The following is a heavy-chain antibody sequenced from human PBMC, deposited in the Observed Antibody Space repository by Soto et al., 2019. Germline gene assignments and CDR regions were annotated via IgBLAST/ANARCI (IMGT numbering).Heavy chain of an antibody. D-gene: IGHD3-10*01. CDR1: GFTFSSYG. CDR3: ARPGLWFGGVPEDYYYYYGMDV. Sequence: QVQLVESGGGVVQPGRSLRLSCAASGFTFSSYGMHWVRQAPGKGLEWVAVISYDGSNKYYADSVKGRFTISRDNSKNTLYLQMNSLRAEDTAVYYCARPGLWFGGVPEDYYYYYGMDVWGQGTTVTVSS. CDR2: ISYDGSNK. J-gene: IGHJ6*02. V-gene: IGHV3-30*03.